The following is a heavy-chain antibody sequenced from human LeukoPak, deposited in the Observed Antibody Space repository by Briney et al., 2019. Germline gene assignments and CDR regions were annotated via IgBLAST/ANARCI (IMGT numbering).Heavy chain of an antibody. Sequence: ASVKVSCKASGYTFTGYYMHWVRQAPGQGLEWMGSINPNSGGTNYAQKFQGRVTMTRDTSISTAYMELSRLRSDDTAVYYCARDWCSSTSCYLANWFDPWGQGTLVTVSS. D-gene: IGHD2-2*01. V-gene: IGHV1-2*02. J-gene: IGHJ5*02. CDR2: INPNSGGT. CDR1: GYTFTGYY. CDR3: ARDWCSSTSCYLANWFDP.